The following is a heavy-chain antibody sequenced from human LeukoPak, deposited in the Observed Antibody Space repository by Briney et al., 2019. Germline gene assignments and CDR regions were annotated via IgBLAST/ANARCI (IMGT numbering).Heavy chain of an antibody. Sequence: GASVKVSCKASGYTFTSYAMHWVRQAPGQRLEWMGWINAGNGYTKYSQKFQGRVTITADESTSTAYMELSSLRSEDTAVYYCARGSRFGDYVGGSDYWGQGTLVTVSS. V-gene: IGHV1-3*01. CDR3: ARGSRFGDYVGGSDY. CDR1: GYTFTSYA. CDR2: INAGNGYT. D-gene: IGHD4-17*01. J-gene: IGHJ4*02.